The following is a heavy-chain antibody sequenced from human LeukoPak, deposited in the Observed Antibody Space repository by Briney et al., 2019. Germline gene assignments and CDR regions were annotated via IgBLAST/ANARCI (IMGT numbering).Heavy chain of an antibody. CDR2: IYTSGST. CDR1: GGSISSYY. D-gene: IGHD4-17*01. Sequence: PSETLSLTCTVSGGSISSYYWSWIRQPAGKGLEWIGRIYTSGSTNYNPSLKSRVTMSVDTSKNQFSLKLSSVTAADTAVYYCARQDVYGDSYYFDYWGQGTLVTVSS. J-gene: IGHJ4*02. V-gene: IGHV4-4*07. CDR3: ARQDVYGDSYYFDY.